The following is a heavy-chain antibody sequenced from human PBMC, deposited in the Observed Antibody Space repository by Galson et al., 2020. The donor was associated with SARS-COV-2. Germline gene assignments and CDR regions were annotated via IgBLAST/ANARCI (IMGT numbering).Heavy chain of an antibody. D-gene: IGHD3-22*01. CDR3: ERSHDSSGNAFDI. J-gene: IGHJ3*02. Sequence: SETLSLTCTVSGGSISSGCYYWSWIRQPAGLGLEWIGRLNTTGSTNYNPSLKSRVTISVDTSKNQFSLRLSSVTAADKSVYYSERSHDSSGNAFDIWGQGTMVTVSS. V-gene: IGHV4-61*02. CDR2: LNTTGST. CDR1: GGSISSGCYY.